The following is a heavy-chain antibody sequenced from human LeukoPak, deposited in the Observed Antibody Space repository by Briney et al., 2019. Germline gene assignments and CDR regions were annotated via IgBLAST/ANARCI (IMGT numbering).Heavy chain of an antibody. CDR3: ARGYDFWSSFDP. CDR2: IIPIFGTA. J-gene: IGHJ5*02. D-gene: IGHD3-3*01. Sequence: ASVTVSCTASGGTFSSYAISWVRQAPGQGLEWMGGIIPIFGTANYAQKFQGRVTITADESTSTAYMELSSLRSEDTAVYYCARGYDFWSSFDPWGQGTLVTVSS. V-gene: IGHV1-69*13. CDR1: GGTFSSYA.